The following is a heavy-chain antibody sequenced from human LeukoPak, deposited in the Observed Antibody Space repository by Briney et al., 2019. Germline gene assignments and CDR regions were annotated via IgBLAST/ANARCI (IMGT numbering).Heavy chain of an antibody. Sequence: GSLRLSCAASGFTVSSNYMSWVRQAPGKELEWVSVIYSGGSTYYADSVKGRFSITRDNSKNTLYLQMNSLRAEDTAVYYCARVGSSSWYSEYYFDYWGQGTLVTVSS. CDR2: IYSGGST. J-gene: IGHJ4*02. D-gene: IGHD6-13*01. CDR3: ARVGSSSWYSEYYFDY. CDR1: GFTVSSNY. V-gene: IGHV3-53*01.